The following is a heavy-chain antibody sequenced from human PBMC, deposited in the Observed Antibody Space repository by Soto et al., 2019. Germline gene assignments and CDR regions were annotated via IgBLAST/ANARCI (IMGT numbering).Heavy chain of an antibody. CDR2: MNPNSGYT. CDR1: GYTLTNYD. J-gene: IGHJ6*02. V-gene: IGHV1-8*01. CDR3: ARGHSYSYGTVV. Sequence: ASVKVSCKASGYTLTNYDITWVRTATGQGREWVGCMNPNSGYTNNAQKFQGRLTMTRNTATNKAYMELSSLRSEDTAVYFCARGHSYSYGTVVLGQGSTVNVCS.